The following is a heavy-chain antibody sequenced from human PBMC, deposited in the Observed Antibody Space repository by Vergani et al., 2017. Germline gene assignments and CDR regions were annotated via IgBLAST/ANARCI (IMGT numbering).Heavy chain of an antibody. CDR1: GGSFSGYY. J-gene: IGHJ4*02. D-gene: IGHD6-6*01. Sequence: QVQLQQWGAGLLKPSETLSLTCAVYGGSFSGYYWSWIRQPAGKGLEWVGRIYTSGSTNYNPSLKSRVTMSVDTSKNQFSLKLRPVTAADTAVYDCARVNAYSSSNYFDYWGQGILVTVSA. CDR3: ARVNAYSSSNYFDY. V-gene: IGHV4-59*10. CDR2: IYTSGST.